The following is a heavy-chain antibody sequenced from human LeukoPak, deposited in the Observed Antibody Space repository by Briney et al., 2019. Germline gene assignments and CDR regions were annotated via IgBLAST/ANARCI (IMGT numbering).Heavy chain of an antibody. Sequence: GGSLRLSCAASGFTFSSYAMSWVRQAPGKGLEWVSAISGSGGSTYYADSVKGRFTISRDNSKNTLYLQMNSLRAEDTAVYYCAKDSEVAVVPAAYGWGQGTLVTVSS. D-gene: IGHD2-2*01. J-gene: IGHJ4*02. CDR2: ISGSGGST. V-gene: IGHV3-23*01. CDR3: AKDSEVAVVPAAYG. CDR1: GFTFSSYA.